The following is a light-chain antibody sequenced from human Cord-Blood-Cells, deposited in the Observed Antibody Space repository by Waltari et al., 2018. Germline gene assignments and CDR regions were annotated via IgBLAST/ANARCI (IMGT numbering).Light chain of an antibody. CDR2: KDS. V-gene: IGLV3-25*03. Sequence: SYELTQPPSVSVSPGQTARITCSGDALPKQYAYWYQQKPGQAPVLVIYKDSERPSGIPERVSGSSSGTTVTLTISGVQAEDEADYYCQSADSSGTYYVCGTGTKVTVL. CDR3: QSADSSGTYYV. CDR1: ALPKQY. J-gene: IGLJ1*01.